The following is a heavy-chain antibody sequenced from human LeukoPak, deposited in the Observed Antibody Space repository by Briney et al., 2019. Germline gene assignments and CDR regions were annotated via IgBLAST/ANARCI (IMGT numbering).Heavy chain of an antibody. J-gene: IGHJ4*02. CDR2: IIKTGSDT. CDR3: ARDQYDTWSRRGNFDS. Sequence: GGSLRLSCAASGFTFSDYAMSWVRLAPGKGPEWVSSIIKTGSDTFYAESVKGRFTISRDNTKNSLYLQMNSLRAEDTAVFYCARDQYDTWSRRGNFDSWGQGTLVIVSS. D-gene: IGHD3-3*01. V-gene: IGHV3-21*04. CDR1: GFTFSDYA.